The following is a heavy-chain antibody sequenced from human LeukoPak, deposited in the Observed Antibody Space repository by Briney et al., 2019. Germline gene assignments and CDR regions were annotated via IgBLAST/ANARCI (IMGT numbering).Heavy chain of an antibody. CDR2: ISGSGGST. Sequence: GGSLRLSCAASGFTFSSYAMSWVRQAPGKGLEWVSAISGSGGSTYYADSVKGRFTISRDNSKNTLYLQMNSLGAEDTAVYYCARAPITSPFYFDYWGQGTLVTVSS. CDR3: ARAPITSPFYFDY. J-gene: IGHJ4*02. V-gene: IGHV3-23*01. D-gene: IGHD2-2*01. CDR1: GFTFSSYA.